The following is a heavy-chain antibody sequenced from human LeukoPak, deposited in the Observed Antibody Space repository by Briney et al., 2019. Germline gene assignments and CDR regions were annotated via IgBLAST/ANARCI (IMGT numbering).Heavy chain of an antibody. D-gene: IGHD4-17*01. CDR3: AIKGSTVTTGFDP. V-gene: IGHV1-2*02. J-gene: IGHJ5*02. CDR2: ISPNSGGT. CDR1: GYTFTGYY. Sequence: ASVKVSCKASGYTFTGYYMHWVRQAPGQGLEWMGWISPNSGGTNYAQKFQGRVTMTRDTSISTAYMELSRLRSDDTAVYYCAIKGSTVTTGFDPWGQGTLVTVSS.